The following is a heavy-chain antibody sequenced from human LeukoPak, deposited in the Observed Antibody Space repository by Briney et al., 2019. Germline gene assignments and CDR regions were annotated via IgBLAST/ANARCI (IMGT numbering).Heavy chain of an antibody. D-gene: IGHD6-19*01. J-gene: IGHJ5*02. CDR2: AYYSWST. V-gene: IGHV4-59*08. Sequence: MPSETLSLTCSVFDGSISNYYWSWIRQPPGKGLEWIGYAYYSWSTTYNPSLESRVTLSVDTSKNQFSLKLTAVTAADTAVYYCARNSAVATSRSWFDPWGQGTLVTVSS. CDR3: ARNSAVATSRSWFDP. CDR1: DGSISNYY.